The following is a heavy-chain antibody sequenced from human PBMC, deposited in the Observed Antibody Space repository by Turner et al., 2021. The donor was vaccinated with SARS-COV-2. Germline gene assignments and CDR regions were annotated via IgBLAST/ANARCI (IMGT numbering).Heavy chain of an antibody. D-gene: IGHD2-15*01. CDR3: ARGRGGGGSSNNWFDP. V-gene: IGHV4-59*01. J-gene: IGHJ5*02. CDR1: VGPISSYY. Sequence: QVQLQESGPGLVKPSETLSLTCTVSVGPISSYYWSWIRQPPGKGLEWIGYIFYSGSTNYHPSLKSRVSISVDTSKKQFYLKLTSVTAADTAVYYCARGRGGGGSSNNWFDPWGQGTLVIVSS. CDR2: IFYSGST.